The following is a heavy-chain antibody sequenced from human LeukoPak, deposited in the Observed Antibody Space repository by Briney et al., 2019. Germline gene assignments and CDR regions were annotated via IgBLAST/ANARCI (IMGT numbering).Heavy chain of an antibody. V-gene: IGHV1-8*02. D-gene: IGHD3-16*02. CDR3: ARAEGSNYDYVWGSYQGDY. CDR1: GYTFTSYY. CDR2: MNPNSGNT. Sequence: ASVKVSCKASGYTFTSYYMHWVRQATGQGLEWMGWMNPNSGNTGYAQKFQGRVTMTRNTSISTAYMELSSLRSEDTAVYYCARAEGSNYDYVWGSYQGDYWGQGTLVTISS. J-gene: IGHJ4*02.